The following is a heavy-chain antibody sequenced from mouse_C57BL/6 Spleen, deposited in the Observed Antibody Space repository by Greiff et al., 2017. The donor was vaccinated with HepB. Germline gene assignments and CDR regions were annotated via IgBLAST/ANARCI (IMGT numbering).Heavy chain of an antibody. D-gene: IGHD2-5*01. Sequence: VQLKESGPGLVQPSQSLSITCTVSGFSLTSYGVHWVRQSPGKGLEWLGVIWSGGSTDYNAAFISRLSISKDNSKSQVFFKMNSLQADDTAIYYCASPLYSNYESWFAYWGQGTLVTVSA. V-gene: IGHV2-2*01. J-gene: IGHJ3*01. CDR2: IWSGGST. CDR3: ASPLYSNYESWFAY. CDR1: GFSLTSYG.